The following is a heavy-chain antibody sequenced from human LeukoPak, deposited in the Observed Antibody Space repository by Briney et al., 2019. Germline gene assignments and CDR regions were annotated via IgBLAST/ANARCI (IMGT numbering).Heavy chain of an antibody. CDR3: ARFAGWLQSTMDY. CDR2: ISSSSSYI. V-gene: IGHV3-21*01. CDR1: GFTFSSYS. D-gene: IGHD5-12*01. Sequence: GGSLRLSCAASGFTFSSYSMTWVRQAPGKGLEWVSSISSSSSYIYYADSVKGRFTISRDNAKNSLYLQMNSLRAEDTAVYYCARFAGWLQSTMDYWSQGTLVTVSS. J-gene: IGHJ4*02.